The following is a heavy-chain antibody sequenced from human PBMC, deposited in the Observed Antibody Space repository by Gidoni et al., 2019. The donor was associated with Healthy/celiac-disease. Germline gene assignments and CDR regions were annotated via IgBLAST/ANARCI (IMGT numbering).Heavy chain of an antibody. J-gene: IGHJ4*02. D-gene: IGHD6-19*01. V-gene: IGHV4-59*01. CDR3: ARARRSGWYYFDY. CDR2: IYYSGST. CDR1: GGSISSYY. Sequence: QVQLQESGPGLVKPSETLSLPCTVSGGSISSYYWSWIRQPPGKGLEWIGYIYYSGSTNYNPSLKSRVTISVDTSKNQFSLKLSSVTAADTAVYYCARARRSGWYYFDYWGQGTLVTVSS.